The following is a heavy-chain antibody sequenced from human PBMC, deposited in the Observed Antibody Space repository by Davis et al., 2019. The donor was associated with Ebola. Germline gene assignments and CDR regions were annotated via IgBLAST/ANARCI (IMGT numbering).Heavy chain of an antibody. CDR3: AKDVGYYAVDV. CDR2: VHYDGSTT. Sequence: GESLKISCAASGFTFNIFDMHWVRQAPGKGLEWVAFVHYDGSTTYYADSVKGRFTISRDNSKNSLYLQMNSLRTEDTAVYSCAKDVGYYAVDVWGPGTTVTVPS. V-gene: IGHV3-30*02. CDR1: GFTFNIFD. J-gene: IGHJ6*02.